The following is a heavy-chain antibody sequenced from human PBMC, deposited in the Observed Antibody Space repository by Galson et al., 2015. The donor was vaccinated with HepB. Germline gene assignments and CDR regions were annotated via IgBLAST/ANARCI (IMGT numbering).Heavy chain of an antibody. J-gene: IGHJ4*02. CDR2: INPNSGGT. V-gene: IGHV1-2*06. CDR1: GYTFTGYY. CDR3: ARDKKVDSGYDLAY. Sequence: SVKVSCKASGYTFTGYYMHWVRQAPGQGLEWMGRINPNSGGTNYAQKFQGRVTMTRDTSISTAYMELSRLRSDDTAVYYCARDKKVDSGYDLAYWGQGTLVTVSS. D-gene: IGHD5-12*01.